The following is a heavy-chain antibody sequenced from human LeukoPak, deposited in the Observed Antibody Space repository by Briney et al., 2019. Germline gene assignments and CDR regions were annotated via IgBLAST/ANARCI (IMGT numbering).Heavy chain of an antibody. V-gene: IGHV3-30*18. J-gene: IGHJ5*02. D-gene: IGHD6-13*01. CDR2: ISYDGSNK. CDR1: GFTFGSYG. CDR3: AKPGIAAASTSPNWFDP. Sequence: GGSLRLSCAASGFTFGSYGMHWVRQAPGKGLEWVAVISYDGSNKYYADSVKGRFTISRDNSKNTLYLQMNSLRAEDTAVYYCAKPGIAAASTSPNWFDPWGQGTLVTVSS.